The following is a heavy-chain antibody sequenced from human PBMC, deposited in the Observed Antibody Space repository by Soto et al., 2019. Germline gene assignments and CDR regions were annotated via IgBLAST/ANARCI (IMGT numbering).Heavy chain of an antibody. V-gene: IGHV3-73*01. CDR1: GFTFKGAW. CDR3: ASDTARVYYGMDV. J-gene: IGHJ6*02. D-gene: IGHD5-18*01. CDR2: IRSKANSYAT. Sequence: LGESLKISCVASGFTFKGAWMNWVRQAPGKGLEWVGRIRSKANSYATAYAASVKGRFTISRDDSKNTAYLQMNSLKTEDTAVYYCASDTARVYYGMDVWGQGTTVTVSS.